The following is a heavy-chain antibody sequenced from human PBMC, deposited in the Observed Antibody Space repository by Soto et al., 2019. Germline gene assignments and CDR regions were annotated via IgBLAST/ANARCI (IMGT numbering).Heavy chain of an antibody. D-gene: IGHD2-8*01. CDR2: ISGSGGST. J-gene: IGHJ4*02. CDR3: AIKRYCTNGVCYCYGY. CDR1: GFTFSSYA. V-gene: IGHV3-23*01. Sequence: HPGGSLRLSCAASGFTFSSYAMSWVRQAPGKGLEWVSAISGSGGSTYYADSVKGRFTISRDNSKNTLYLQMNSLRAEDTAVYYCAIKRYCTNGVCYCYGYWGQGTLVTVSS.